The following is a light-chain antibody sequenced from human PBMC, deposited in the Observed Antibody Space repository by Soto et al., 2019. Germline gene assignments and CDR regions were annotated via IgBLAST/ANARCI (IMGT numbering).Light chain of an antibody. CDR1: QSISSW. J-gene: IGKJ2*02. CDR3: QQYNSYSST. CDR2: DAS. V-gene: IGKV1-5*01. Sequence: DIQMTQSPSTLSASVGDRVTITCRASQSISSWLAWYQQKPGIAPKLLIYDASSLESGVPSRFSGSGSGTEFTLTISSLQPDDFATYYCQQYNSYSSTFGQGTKLEIK.